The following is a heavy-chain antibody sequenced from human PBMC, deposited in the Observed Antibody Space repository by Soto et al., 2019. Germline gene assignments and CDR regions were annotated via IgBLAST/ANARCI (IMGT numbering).Heavy chain of an antibody. CDR2: ISYDGSKK. CDR3: AKEMHGNGEYYFDY. J-gene: IGHJ4*02. V-gene: IGHV3-30*18. CDR1: GFTFSSYG. D-gene: IGHD4-17*01. Sequence: QVRLVESGGGVVQPGRSLRLSCAASGFTFSSYGMHWVRQAPGKGLEWVAVISYDGSKKYYADSVKGRFTISRDNSKSTLLLQMNGLRAEDTAVYHCAKEMHGNGEYYFDYWGQGALVTVSS.